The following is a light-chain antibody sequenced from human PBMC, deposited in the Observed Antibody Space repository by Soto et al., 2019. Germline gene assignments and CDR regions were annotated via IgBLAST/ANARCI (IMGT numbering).Light chain of an antibody. V-gene: IGLV3-21*02. Sequence: SYELTQPPSVSVAPGQTARITCGGKKIGSKSVHRYQKKPGQDPVLVVYDDSDRPSGIPERFSGSNSGNTATLTISRVEAGDEADYYCQVWDSSSDVVFGGGTKLTVL. CDR2: DDS. CDR1: KIGSKS. J-gene: IGLJ2*01. CDR3: QVWDSSSDVV.